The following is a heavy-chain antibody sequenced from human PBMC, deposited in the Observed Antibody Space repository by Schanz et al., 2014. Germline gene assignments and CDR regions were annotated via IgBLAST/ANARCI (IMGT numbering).Heavy chain of an antibody. CDR2: VSRSTPDI. J-gene: IGHJ5*02. CDR1: GFIVRSNY. V-gene: IGHV3-48*01. D-gene: IGHD2-2*01. CDR3: ARAGYDADNWFDP. Sequence: EVQLVESGGGLVQPGGSPRLSCAVSGFIVRSNYMTWVRQAPGKGLEWVSYVSRSTPDIYYADSVKGRFTMSRDNAKNSVFLQMNSLRAEDTAVYYCARAGYDADNWFDPWGQGTLVTVSS.